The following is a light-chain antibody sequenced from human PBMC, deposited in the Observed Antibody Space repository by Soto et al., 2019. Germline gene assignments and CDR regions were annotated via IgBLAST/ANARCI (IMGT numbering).Light chain of an antibody. J-gene: IGKJ1*01. CDR3: QQYGSSWT. Sequence: EIVLTQSPATLSLSPGERATLSCRASQSVSSSYLAWYQQKPGQAPRLLIYGASSRATGIPDRFSGSGSGTDFTLTISRLEPEDFAVYYCQQYGSSWTVGQGTKGDIK. CDR2: GAS. CDR1: QSVSSSY. V-gene: IGKV3-20*01.